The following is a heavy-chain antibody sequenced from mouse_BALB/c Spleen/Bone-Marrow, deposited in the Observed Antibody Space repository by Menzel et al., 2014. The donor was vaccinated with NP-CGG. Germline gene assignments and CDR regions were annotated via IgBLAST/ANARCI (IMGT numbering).Heavy chain of an antibody. J-gene: IGHJ4*01. D-gene: IGHD2-14*01. CDR2: ITNGGGAT. CDR1: GFTFNSNT. Sequence: EVMLVESGGGLVQPGGSLKLSCAASGFTFNSNTMSWVPQTPEKRLEWVAYITNGGGATYYLDTVKGRFTISRDSAKNTLYLQMSSLKSEDTAMYYCARPRYPFYAMDSWGQGTSVTVSS. V-gene: IGHV5-12-2*01. CDR3: ARPRYPFYAMDS.